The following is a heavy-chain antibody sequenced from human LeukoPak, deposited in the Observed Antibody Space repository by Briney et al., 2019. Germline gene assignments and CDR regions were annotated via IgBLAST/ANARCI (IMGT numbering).Heavy chain of an antibody. CDR1: GFRFSDYF. CDR2: ISNSGAST. Sequence: PGGSLRLSCAGSGFRFSDYFMSWVRQAPGKGLEWVSYISNSGASTTYGDSVRGRFTVSRDNTMNSLYLQMNSLRVEDTAVYYCVRDLACGYEEFDYWGQGTLFTVSS. V-gene: IGHV3-11*01. J-gene: IGHJ4*02. CDR3: VRDLACGYEEFDY. D-gene: IGHD6-25*01.